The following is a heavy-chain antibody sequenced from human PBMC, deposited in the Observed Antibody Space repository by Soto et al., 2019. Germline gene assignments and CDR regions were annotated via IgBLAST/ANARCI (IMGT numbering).Heavy chain of an antibody. CDR1: GGTFSSYA. CDR2: IIPIFGTA. J-gene: IGHJ4*02. D-gene: IGHD6-19*01. CDR3: ARGGIAVAGASFYDY. Sequence: QVQLVQSGAEVKKPGSSVKVSCKASGGTFSSYAISWVRQAPGQGLEWMGGIIPIFGTANYAQKLQGRVTIDADKSTSTAYMELSSLRSEDTAVYYCARGGIAVAGASFYDYWGQGTLVTVSS. V-gene: IGHV1-69*06.